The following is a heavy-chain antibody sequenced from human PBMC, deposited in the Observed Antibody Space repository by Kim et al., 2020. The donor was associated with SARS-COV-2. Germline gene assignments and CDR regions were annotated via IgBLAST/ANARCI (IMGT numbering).Heavy chain of an antibody. CDR1: GYTFTSYA. CDR2: INAGNGNT. D-gene: IGHD6-19*01. V-gene: IGHV1-3*01. CDR3: ARGFVSAKFPGWYDWFDP. Sequence: ASVKVSCKASGYTFTSYAMHWVRQAPGQRLEWMGWINAGNGNTKYSQKFQGRVTITRDTSASTAYMELSSLRSEDTAVYYCARGFVSAKFPGWYDWFDPWGQGTLVTVSS. J-gene: IGHJ5*02.